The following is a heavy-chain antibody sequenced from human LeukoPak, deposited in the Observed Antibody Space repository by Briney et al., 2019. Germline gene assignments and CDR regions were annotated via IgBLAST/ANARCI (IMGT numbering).Heavy chain of an antibody. J-gene: IGHJ4*02. Sequence: SETLSLTCTVSGGSISSSSYYWGWICQPPGKGLEWIGSIYYSGSTYYNPSLKSRVTISVDTSKNQFSLKLSSVTAADTAVYYCASVIWGETGQIDYWGQGTLVTVSS. D-gene: IGHD3-16*01. V-gene: IGHV4-39*07. CDR1: GGSISSSSYY. CDR2: IYYSGST. CDR3: ASVIWGETGQIDY.